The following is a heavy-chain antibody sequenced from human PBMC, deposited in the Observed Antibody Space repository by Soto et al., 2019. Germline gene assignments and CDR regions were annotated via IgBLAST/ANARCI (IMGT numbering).Heavy chain of an antibody. D-gene: IGHD1-26*01. Sequence: PSETQSLTCTLSGASITYGGYSWSWIRQTPGKGLEWIGYINHLETTFYNPSFESRLTLSIDRAKNQFSLKLHSMSAAARAVYFCARGGGSDSFDYWVQGILVTVSS. CDR2: INHLETT. V-gene: IGHV4-30-2*01. J-gene: IGHJ4*02. CDR3: ARGGGSDSFDY. CDR1: GASITYGGYS.